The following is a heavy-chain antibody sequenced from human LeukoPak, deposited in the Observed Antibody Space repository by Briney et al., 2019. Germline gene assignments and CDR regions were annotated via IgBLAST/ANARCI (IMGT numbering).Heavy chain of an antibody. Sequence: GSLRLSCAASGFTFSSYGMHWVRQAPGKGLEGVAVISYDGSNKYYADSVKGRFTISRDNSKNTLYLQMNSLRAEDTAVYYCAKDQAGAFDYWGQGTLVTVSS. D-gene: IGHD3-10*01. CDR1: GFTFSSYG. J-gene: IGHJ4*02. CDR3: AKDQAGAFDY. V-gene: IGHV3-30*18. CDR2: ISYDGSNK.